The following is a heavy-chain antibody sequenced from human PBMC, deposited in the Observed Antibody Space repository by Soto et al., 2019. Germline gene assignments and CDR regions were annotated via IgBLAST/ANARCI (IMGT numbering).Heavy chain of an antibody. J-gene: IGHJ6*03. CDR3: ARNTYYDFWSGYYGSGYYYYMDV. D-gene: IGHD3-3*01. Sequence: GGSLRLSCAASGFTFSSYGMHWVRQAPGKGLEWVAVIWYDGSNKYYADSVKGRFTISRDNSKNTLYLQMNSLRAEDTAGYYCARNTYYDFWSGYYGSGYYYYMDVWGKGTTVTVSS. CDR2: IWYDGSNK. CDR1: GFTFSSYG. V-gene: IGHV3-33*01.